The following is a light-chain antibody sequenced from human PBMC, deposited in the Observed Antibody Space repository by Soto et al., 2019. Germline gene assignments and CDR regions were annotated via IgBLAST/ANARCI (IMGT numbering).Light chain of an antibody. J-gene: IGKJ4*01. Sequence: ETVMTQSPATLSLSPGERATLSCRASQSVSSKLVWYQQKPGQAPRFLIYGASTRATGIPARFRGSGSGTEFTLTIYSLQSEDFAVYYFQQYNDWPPAFGGGTKVEIK. V-gene: IGKV3-15*01. CDR2: GAS. CDR3: QQYNDWPPA. CDR1: QSVSSK.